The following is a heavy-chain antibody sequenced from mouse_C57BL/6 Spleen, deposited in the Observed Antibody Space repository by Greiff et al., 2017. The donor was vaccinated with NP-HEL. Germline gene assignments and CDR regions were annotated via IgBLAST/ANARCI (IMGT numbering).Heavy chain of an antibody. CDR3: ARRNSSGYPFAY. D-gene: IGHD3-2*02. J-gene: IGHJ3*01. V-gene: IGHV1-80*01. CDR1: GYAFSSYW. Sequence: VMLVESGAELVKPGASVKISCKASGYAFSSYWLNWVKQRPGKGLEWIGQIYPGDGDTNYNGTFKGKATLTADKSSSTAYMQLSSLTSEDSAVYFCARRNSSGYPFAYWGQGTLVTVSA. CDR2: IYPGDGDT.